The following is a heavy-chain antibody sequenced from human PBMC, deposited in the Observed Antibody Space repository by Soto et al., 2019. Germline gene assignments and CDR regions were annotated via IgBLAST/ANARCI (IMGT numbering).Heavy chain of an antibody. D-gene: IGHD3-22*01. CDR3: ARAIPPILYYDSSGYYSKYYFDY. CDR2: INPNSGGT. Sequence: QVQLVQSGAEVKKPGASVKVSCKASGYTFTGYYMHWVRQAPGQGLEWMGWINPNSGGTNYAQKFQGRVTMTRDTSISTAYMELSRLRSDDTAVYYCARAIPPILYYDSSGYYSKYYFDYWGQGTLVTVSS. V-gene: IGHV1-2*02. CDR1: GYTFTGYY. J-gene: IGHJ4*02.